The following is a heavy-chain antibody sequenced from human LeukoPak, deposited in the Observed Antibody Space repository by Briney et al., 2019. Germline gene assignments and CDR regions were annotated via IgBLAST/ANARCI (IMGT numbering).Heavy chain of an antibody. D-gene: IGHD3-3*01. CDR1: GYTFTSYG. CDR2: ISAYNGNT. Sequence: ASVKVSCKASGYTFTSYGISWVRQAPGQGLEWMGWISAYNGNTNYAQKLQGRVIMTTDTSTSTAYMELRSLRSDDTAVYYCARDKYDFWSGYGDAFDIWGQGTMVTVSS. CDR3: ARDKYDFWSGYGDAFDI. J-gene: IGHJ3*02. V-gene: IGHV1-18*01.